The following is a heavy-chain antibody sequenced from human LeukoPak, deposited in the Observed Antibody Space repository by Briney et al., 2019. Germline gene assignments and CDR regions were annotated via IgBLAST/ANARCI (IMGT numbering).Heavy chain of an antibody. CDR2: IKQDGSEK. Sequence: GGSLRLSCAASGFTFSSYWMSWVRQAPGKGLEWVANIKQDGSEKYYVDSVKGRFTISRDNAKNSLYLQMNSLRAEDTAVYYCARDHRGYSYLLRPDYYYYMDVWGKGTTVTVSS. V-gene: IGHV3-7*01. J-gene: IGHJ6*03. D-gene: IGHD5-18*01. CDR1: GFTFSSYW. CDR3: ARDHRGYSYLLRPDYYYYMDV.